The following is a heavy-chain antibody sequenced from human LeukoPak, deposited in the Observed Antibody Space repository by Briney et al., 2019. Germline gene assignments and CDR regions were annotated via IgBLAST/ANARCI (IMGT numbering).Heavy chain of an antibody. D-gene: IGHD6-19*01. Sequence: ASVKVSCKASGGTFSSYAISWVRQAPGQGLEWMGWISAYNGNTNYAQKLQGRVTMTTDTSTSTAYMELRSLRSDDTAVYYCARVWKGNSRGPFDYWGQGTLVTVSS. CDR3: ARVWKGNSRGPFDY. CDR2: ISAYNGNT. V-gene: IGHV1-18*01. J-gene: IGHJ4*02. CDR1: GGTFSSYA.